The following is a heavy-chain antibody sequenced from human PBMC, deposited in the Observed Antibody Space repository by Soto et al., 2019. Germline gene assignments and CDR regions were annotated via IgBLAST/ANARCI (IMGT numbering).Heavy chain of an antibody. V-gene: IGHV3-30*18. Sequence: PGGSLRLSCAASGFTFTNYGMHWVRQAPGKGLEWVAVISYDGDNKYYADSVKGRFTISRDNSKHTLNLQMNSLRAEDTGVYYCAKDIALVRGVIIDMDVWGQGTTVTVSS. D-gene: IGHD3-10*01. CDR2: ISYDGDNK. CDR1: GFTFTNYG. J-gene: IGHJ6*02. CDR3: AKDIALVRGVIIDMDV.